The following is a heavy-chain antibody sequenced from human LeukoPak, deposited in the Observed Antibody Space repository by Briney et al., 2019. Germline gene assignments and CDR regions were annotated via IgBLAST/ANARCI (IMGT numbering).Heavy chain of an antibody. D-gene: IGHD2-15*01. CDR2: ISYDGSNK. CDR1: AFTFTIYS. CDR3: AREVRGSGGSRYYGMDV. V-gene: IGHV3-30-3*01. J-gene: IGHJ6*02. Sequence: PGGSLRLSCAASAFTFTIYSMHWVRQAPGKGLEWVAVISYDGSNKYYADSVKGRFTISRDNSKNTLYLQMNSLRAEDTAVYYCAREVRGSGGSRYYGMDVWGQGTTVTVPS.